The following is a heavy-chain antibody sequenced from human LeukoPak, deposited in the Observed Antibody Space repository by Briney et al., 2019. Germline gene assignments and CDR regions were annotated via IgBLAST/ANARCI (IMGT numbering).Heavy chain of an antibody. CDR2: ISSSSGYI. D-gene: IGHD6-13*01. Sequence: GGSLRLSCAASGFTFSSYSMNWVRQAPGKGLEWVSSISSSSGYIYYADSVKGRFTISRDNAKNSLYLQMNSLRAEDTAVYYCARGMIAAAGSFDYWGQGTLVTVSS. V-gene: IGHV3-21*01. CDR1: GFTFSSYS. J-gene: IGHJ4*02. CDR3: ARGMIAAAGSFDY.